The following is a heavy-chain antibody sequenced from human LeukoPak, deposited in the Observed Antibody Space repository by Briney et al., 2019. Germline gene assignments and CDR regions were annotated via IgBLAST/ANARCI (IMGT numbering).Heavy chain of an antibody. CDR2: ISSSSSTI. V-gene: IGHV3-48*04. CDR3: ARDRSMTTVVPYYGMDV. CDR1: GYTFSSYS. D-gene: IGHD4-17*01. Sequence: GGSLRLSCAASGYTFSSYSMNWVRQAPGKGLEWVSYISSSSSTIYYADSVKGRFTISRDNAKNSLYLQMNSLRAEDTAVYYCARDRSMTTVVPYYGMDVWGQGTTDTVSS. J-gene: IGHJ6*02.